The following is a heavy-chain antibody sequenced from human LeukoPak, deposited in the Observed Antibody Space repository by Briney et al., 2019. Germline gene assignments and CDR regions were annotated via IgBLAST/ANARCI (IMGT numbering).Heavy chain of an antibody. D-gene: IGHD4-17*01. J-gene: IGHJ4*02. V-gene: IGHV3-7*01. CDR2: IKQDGSEK. CDR1: GFTFSSYW. Sequence: PGGSLRLSCAASGFTFSSYWMSWVRQAPGKGLEWVANIKQDGSEKYYVDSVKGRFTISRDNAKNLLYLQMNSLRAEDTAVYYCARFRYDYGDVFDYWGQGTLVTVSS. CDR3: ARFRYDYGDVFDY.